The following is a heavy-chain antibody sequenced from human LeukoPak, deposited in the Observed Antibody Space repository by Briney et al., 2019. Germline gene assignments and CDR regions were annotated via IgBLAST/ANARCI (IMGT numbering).Heavy chain of an antibody. D-gene: IGHD6-19*01. V-gene: IGHV3-33*01. CDR3: ARDPQGQWRRLDAFDI. J-gene: IGHJ3*02. Sequence: GGSLRLSCAASGFTFSSYGMHWVRQAPGKGLEWLADKWYDGSNKYYADSVKGRFTISRDNSKNTLYLQMNSLRAEDAAVYYCARDPQGQWRRLDAFDIWGQGTMVTVSS. CDR2: KWYDGSNK. CDR1: GFTFSSYG.